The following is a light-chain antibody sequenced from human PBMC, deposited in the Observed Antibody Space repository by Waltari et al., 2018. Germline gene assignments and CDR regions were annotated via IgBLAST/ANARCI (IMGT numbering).Light chain of an antibody. Sequence: SYELTQPPSVSVSPGQTARITCSGDRLGNKYVSWYQQNSGQSPVLVNYQHNRRPSGIPERFSGSNSGDTATLTISGTQAMDEADFFCQTWDRASAVFGGGTKLTVL. CDR1: RLGNKY. CDR2: QHN. V-gene: IGLV3-1*01. J-gene: IGLJ3*02. CDR3: QTWDRASAV.